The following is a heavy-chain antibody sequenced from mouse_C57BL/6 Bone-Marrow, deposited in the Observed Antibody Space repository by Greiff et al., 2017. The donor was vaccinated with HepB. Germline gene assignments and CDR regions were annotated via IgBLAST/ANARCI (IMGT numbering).Heavy chain of an antibody. CDR3: TPDYYGSSSPYFDY. J-gene: IGHJ2*01. Sequence: VQLQQPGAELVRPGASVKLSCTASGFNIKDYYMHWVKQRPEQGLEWIGRIDPEDGDTEYAPKFQGKATMTADTSSNTAYLQLSSLTSEDTAVYYCTPDYYGSSSPYFDYWGQGTTLTVSS. CDR2: IDPEDGDT. V-gene: IGHV14-1*01. D-gene: IGHD1-1*01. CDR1: GFNIKDYY.